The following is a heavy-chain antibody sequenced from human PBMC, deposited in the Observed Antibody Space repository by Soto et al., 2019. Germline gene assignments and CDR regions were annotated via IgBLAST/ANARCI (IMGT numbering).Heavy chain of an antibody. J-gene: IGHJ4*02. CDR1: GFSLSTSGAG. D-gene: IGHD6-19*01. CDR3: AHFILANSGWYMVLGFDY. Sequence: QITLKESGPTLVKPTQTLTLTCTFSGFSLSTSGAGVGWIRQPPGRALEWLALIYWDDDKHYSPSLKTRLTITKDTSKNQVVLTMTNMDPVDTATYYCAHFILANSGWYMVLGFDYWGQGALVTVSS. V-gene: IGHV2-5*02. CDR2: IYWDDDK.